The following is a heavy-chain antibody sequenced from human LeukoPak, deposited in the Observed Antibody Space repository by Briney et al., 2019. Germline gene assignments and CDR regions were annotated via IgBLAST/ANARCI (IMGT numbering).Heavy chain of an antibody. D-gene: IGHD3-3*01. J-gene: IGHJ4*02. V-gene: IGHV3-7*05. CDR3: ARDRSGSY. CDR2: INQDGSEK. Sequence: PGGSLRLSCAASGFTFSNYVMSWVRQAPGKGLEWVATINQDGSEKYYVDSVKGRFTISRDNAKNSLYLEMNSLRAEDTAIYYCARDRSGSYWGQGTLVTVSS. CDR1: GFTFSNYV.